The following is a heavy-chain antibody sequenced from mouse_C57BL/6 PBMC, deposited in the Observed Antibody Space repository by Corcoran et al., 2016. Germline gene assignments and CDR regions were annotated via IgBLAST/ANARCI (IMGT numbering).Heavy chain of an antibody. Sequence: DVQLQESGPGLVKPSQSLSLTCSVTGYSITSGYYWNWIRQFPGNKLEWMGYISYDGSNNYNPSLKHRISITRDTPKNQYFLKLNSVTTEDTATYYCARDDSAWFAYWGQGTLVTVSA. J-gene: IGHJ3*01. CDR2: ISYDGSN. V-gene: IGHV3-6*01. CDR1: GYSITSGYY. CDR3: ARDDSAWFAY. D-gene: IGHD2-4*01.